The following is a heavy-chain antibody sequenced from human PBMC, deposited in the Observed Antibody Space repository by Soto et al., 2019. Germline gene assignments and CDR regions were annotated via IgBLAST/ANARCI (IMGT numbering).Heavy chain of an antibody. V-gene: IGHV3-30-3*02. D-gene: IGHD6-19*01. J-gene: IGHJ4*02. Sequence: QVQLVESGGGVVQPGRSLRLSCAAFGFTCSSYAMHWVRQAPGKGLEWVAVISYDGSNKYYADSVKGRFTISRDNSKNTLYLQMNSLRAEDTAVYYCAKSSGWYEDYFDYWGQGTLVTVSS. CDR1: GFTCSSYA. CDR3: AKSSGWYEDYFDY. CDR2: ISYDGSNK.